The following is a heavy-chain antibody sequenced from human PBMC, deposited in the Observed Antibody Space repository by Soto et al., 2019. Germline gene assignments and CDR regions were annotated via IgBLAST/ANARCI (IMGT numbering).Heavy chain of an antibody. Sequence: ASVKVPCKASGYTFTGYYKHWVRQAPGQGLEWMGWINPNSGGTNYAQKFQGRVTMTRDTSISAAYMELSRLRSDDTAVYYCARSYCSGGSCPRGNWFDPWGQGTLVTVSS. D-gene: IGHD2-15*01. V-gene: IGHV1-2*02. CDR2: INPNSGGT. CDR1: GYTFTGYY. J-gene: IGHJ5*02. CDR3: ARSYCSGGSCPRGNWFDP.